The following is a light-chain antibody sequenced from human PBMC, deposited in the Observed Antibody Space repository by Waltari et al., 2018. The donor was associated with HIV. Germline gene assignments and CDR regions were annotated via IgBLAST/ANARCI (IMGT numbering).Light chain of an antibody. J-gene: IGLJ2*01. V-gene: IGLV2-23*02. Sequence: QSALTQPASVSGSPGQSITISCTGTSRDIGAYTYVSWYQQHPGKAPKLVIYDVNKRPSGVSNRFSGSKSGNTASLTISGLQAEDEADYHCCSYAGPSGLSEVFGGGTKLTVL. CDR2: DVN. CDR1: SRDIGAYTY. CDR3: CSYAGPSGLSEV.